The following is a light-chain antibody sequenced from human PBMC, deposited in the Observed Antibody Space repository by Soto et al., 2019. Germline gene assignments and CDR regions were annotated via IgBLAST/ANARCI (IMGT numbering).Light chain of an antibody. CDR3: QQYNNWPPIT. Sequence: EVVMTQSPATLSVSPGERATVSCRASHSVGSLLAWYQQKPGQAPRLLIYGASTRATGIPARFTGSGSGTEFTLTISSLQSEDFAVYYCQQYNNWPPITFGQGTRLEI. CDR2: GAS. CDR1: HSVGSL. J-gene: IGKJ5*01. V-gene: IGKV3-15*01.